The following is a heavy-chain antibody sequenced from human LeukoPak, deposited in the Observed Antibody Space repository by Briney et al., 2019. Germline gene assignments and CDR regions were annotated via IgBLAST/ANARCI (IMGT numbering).Heavy chain of an antibody. V-gene: IGHV3-48*03. CDR2: ISRSATTI. J-gene: IGHJ4*02. D-gene: IGHD3-3*01. Sequence: GGSLRLSCAASGFTFSSYEMNWVRQAPGKGLEWVSSISRSATTIYYADSVKGRFTISRDNAKNSLYLQMNSLRAEDTAVYYCARATIFGVVWDWGQGTLVTVSS. CDR1: GFTFSSYE. CDR3: ARATIFGVVWD.